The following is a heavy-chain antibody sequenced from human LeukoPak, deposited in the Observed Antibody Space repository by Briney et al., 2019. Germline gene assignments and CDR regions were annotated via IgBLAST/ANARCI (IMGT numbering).Heavy chain of an antibody. CDR3: VRHISTNTGYFDS. CDR1: GGSINSHSYY. V-gene: IGHV4-39*01. J-gene: IGHJ4*02. CDR2: VYYDGTS. Sequence: SETLSLTCTVSGGSINSHSYYWGWIRQPTGKGLEWIGSVYYDGTSYSNPSLTSRAAVFVDTSRDEFSLDLSFVTAADTAVYYCVRHISTNTGYFDSCGQGTLVSVSS. D-gene: IGHD5-24*01.